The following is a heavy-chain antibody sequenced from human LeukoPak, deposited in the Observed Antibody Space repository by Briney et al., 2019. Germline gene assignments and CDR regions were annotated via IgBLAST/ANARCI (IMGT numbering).Heavy chain of an antibody. V-gene: IGHV3-23*01. CDR2: ISSSGGST. CDR1: RFTSSVYA. J-gene: IGHJ4*02. CDR3: ARYDYGDY. D-gene: IGHD2-15*01. Sequence: PRGSLRVSSVAPRFTSSVYAIASVRQALREGLEWVSGISSSGGSTYYADSVKGRFTISRDNSKNTLYLQMNSLRAEDTAVYYCARYDYGDYWGQGTLVTVSS.